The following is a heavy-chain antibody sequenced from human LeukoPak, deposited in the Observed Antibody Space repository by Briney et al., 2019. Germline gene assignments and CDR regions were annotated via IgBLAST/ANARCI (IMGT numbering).Heavy chain of an antibody. CDR2: VYYTGST. CDR1: GGSISSSSYY. V-gene: IGHV4-39*07. CDR3: AREWDYFDY. J-gene: IGHJ4*02. Sequence: SETLSLTCIVSGGSISSSSYYWGWIRQPPGKGLEWIGNVYYTGSTYYNPSLKSRVTISGDTSKNQFSLKLSSVTAADTAVYYCAREWDYFDYWGQGTLVTVSS.